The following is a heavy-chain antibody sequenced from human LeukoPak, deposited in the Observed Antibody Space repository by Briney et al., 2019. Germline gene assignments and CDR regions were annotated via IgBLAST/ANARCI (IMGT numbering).Heavy chain of an antibody. Sequence: SETLSLTCTVSGGSISSSSYYWGWIRQPPGKGLEWIGSIYYSGSTYYNPSLKSRVTISVDTSKNQFSLKLSSVTAADTAVYYCAREPHSDSSGYYRGPHFDYWGQGTLVTVSS. D-gene: IGHD3-22*01. CDR1: GGSISSSSYY. J-gene: IGHJ4*02. CDR2: IYYSGST. V-gene: IGHV4-39*02. CDR3: AREPHSDSSGYYRGPHFDY.